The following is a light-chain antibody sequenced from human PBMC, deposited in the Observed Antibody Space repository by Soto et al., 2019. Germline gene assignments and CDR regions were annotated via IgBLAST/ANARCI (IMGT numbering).Light chain of an antibody. J-gene: IGLJ3*02. CDR3: CAYATTSTLV. CDR1: SSDVGSYNL. V-gene: IGLV2-14*02. Sequence: QSALTQPASVSGSPGQSITISCTGTSSDVGSYNLVSWYQQHPGKAPKLMIYEGNKRPSGVSNRFSASKSGNTASLTISGLQAEDEADYYCCAYATTSTLVFGGGTKLTVL. CDR2: EGN.